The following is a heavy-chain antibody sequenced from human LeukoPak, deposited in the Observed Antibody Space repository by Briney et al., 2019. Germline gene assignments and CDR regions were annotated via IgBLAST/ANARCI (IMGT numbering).Heavy chain of an antibody. V-gene: IGHV3-30*03. J-gene: IGHJ4*02. Sequence: GGSLRLSCAASGFTFSSYGMHWVRQAPGKGLEWVAVISYDGSNKYYADSVKGRFTISRDNSKNTLYLQMNSLRAEDTAVYYCASRGIAVALDYWGQGTLVTVSS. CDR1: GFTFSSYG. D-gene: IGHD6-19*01. CDR3: ASRGIAVALDY. CDR2: ISYDGSNK.